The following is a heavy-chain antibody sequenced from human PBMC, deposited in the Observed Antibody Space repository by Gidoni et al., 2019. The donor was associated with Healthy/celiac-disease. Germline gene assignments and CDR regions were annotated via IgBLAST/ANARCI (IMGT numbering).Heavy chain of an antibody. V-gene: IGHV3-15*01. D-gene: IGHD3-3*01. J-gene: IGHJ4*02. Sequence: EVQLVESGGGLVKPGGSLRLSCAASGFTFSNAWMSWVRQAPGKGLEWVGRIKSKTDGGTTDYAAPVKGRFTISRDDSKNTLYLQMNSLKTEDTAVYYCTTTETYYDFWSGYHWSYYFDYWGQGTLVTVSS. CDR3: TTTETYYDFWSGYHWSYYFDY. CDR2: IKSKTDGGTT. CDR1: GFTFSNAW.